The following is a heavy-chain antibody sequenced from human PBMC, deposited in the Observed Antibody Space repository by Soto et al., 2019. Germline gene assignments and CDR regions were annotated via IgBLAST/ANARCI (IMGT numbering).Heavy chain of an antibody. Sequence: QVQLQQWGAGLLKPSETLSLTCGVYGGSLSGNYWSGIRQPPGEGLEWIGEINPSGSTNYSPSLKSRATISADTSKNQFSLKLSPVTAADTAVYYCARGGDGGGASWGQGPLVTVSS. CDR2: INPSGST. CDR1: GGSLSGNY. J-gene: IGHJ5*02. V-gene: IGHV4-34*01. D-gene: IGHD4-17*01. CDR3: ARGGDGGGAS.